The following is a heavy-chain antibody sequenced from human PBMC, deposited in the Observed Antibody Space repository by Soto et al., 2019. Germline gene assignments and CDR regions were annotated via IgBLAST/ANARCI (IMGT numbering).Heavy chain of an antibody. Sequence: ASVKVSCKASGGTFSSYAISWVRQAPGQGLEWMGGIIPIFGTANYAQKFQGRVTITADKSTSTAYMELSSLRSEDTAVYYCARGYCSGGSCYEYNWFDPWGQGTLVTVSS. CDR2: IIPIFGTA. D-gene: IGHD2-15*01. V-gene: IGHV1-69*06. J-gene: IGHJ5*02. CDR3: ARGYCSGGSCYEYNWFDP. CDR1: GGTFSSYA.